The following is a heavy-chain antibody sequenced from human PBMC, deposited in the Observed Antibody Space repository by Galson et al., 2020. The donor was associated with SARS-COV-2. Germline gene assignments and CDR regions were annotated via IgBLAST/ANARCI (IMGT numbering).Heavy chain of an antibody. CDR3: ARDRLVDYYGMDV. V-gene: IGHV1-2*02. CDR2: INPNSGGT. D-gene: IGHD2-15*01. CDR1: GYTFTGYY. J-gene: IGHJ6*02. Sequence: ASVKVSCKASGYTFTGYYMHWVRQAPGQGLEWMGWINPNSGGTNYAQKFQGRVTMTRDTSISTAYMELSRLRSDDTAVYYCARDRLVDYYGMDVWGQGTTVTFSS.